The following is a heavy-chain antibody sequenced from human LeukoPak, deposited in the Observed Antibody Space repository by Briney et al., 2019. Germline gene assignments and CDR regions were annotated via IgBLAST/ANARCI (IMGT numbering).Heavy chain of an antibody. V-gene: IGHV3-15*01. CDR2: IKSKTDGGTT. D-gene: IGHD3-3*01. CDR1: GFTFSNAW. J-gene: IGHJ6*03. Sequence: GGSLRLSCAASGFTFSNAWMSWVRQAPGKGLEWVGRIKSKTDGGTTDYAAPVKGRFTISRDNSKNTLYLQMNSLRAEDTAVYYCAKGGYDFWSGYNDYYYYMDVWGKGTTVTVSS. CDR3: AKGGYDFWSGYNDYYYYMDV.